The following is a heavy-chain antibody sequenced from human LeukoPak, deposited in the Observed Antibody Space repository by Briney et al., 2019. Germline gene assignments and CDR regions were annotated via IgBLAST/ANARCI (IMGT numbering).Heavy chain of an antibody. CDR3: ARGRNLRAESLFDF. V-gene: IGHV3-48*03. D-gene: IGHD3-10*01. Sequence: GGSLRLSCVASGFTFSDYEMHWIRQAPGKGLEWVSYITKTGASIYYAPSVRGRFTISSDTADNSLYLQMNSLKAEDSALYYCARGRNLRAESLFDFWGQGTLVTVSS. J-gene: IGHJ4*02. CDR1: GFTFSDYE. CDR2: ITKTGASI.